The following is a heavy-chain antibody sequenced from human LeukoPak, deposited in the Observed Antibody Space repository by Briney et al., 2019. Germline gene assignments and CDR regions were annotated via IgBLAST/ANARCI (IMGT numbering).Heavy chain of an antibody. D-gene: IGHD2-2*01. CDR2: ISGSGGST. V-gene: IGHV3-23*01. Sequence: PGGSLRLSCAASGFTFSSYAMSWVRQAPGKGLEWVSAISGSGGSTYYADSVKGRFTISRDNSKNTLYLQMNSLRAEDTAVYYCAKDSQLIPYCSSTSCYVGYWGQGTLVTVSS. CDR3: AKDSQLIPYCSSTSCYVGY. J-gene: IGHJ4*02. CDR1: GFTFSSYA.